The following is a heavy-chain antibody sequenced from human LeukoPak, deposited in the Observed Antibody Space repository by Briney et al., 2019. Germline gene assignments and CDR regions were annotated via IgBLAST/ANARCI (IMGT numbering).Heavy chain of an antibody. J-gene: IGHJ4*02. CDR2: ISYDGSNK. CDR3: ARGGRYYDSSTPLGY. V-gene: IGHV3-30*03. D-gene: IGHD3-22*01. CDR1: GFTFSSYS. Sequence: GGSLRLSCAASGFTFSSYSMYWVRQAPGKGLEWVAVISYDGSNKYYADSVKGRFTTSRDNSKNTLYLQMNSLRAEDTAVYYCARGGRYYDSSTPLGYWGQGTLVTVSS.